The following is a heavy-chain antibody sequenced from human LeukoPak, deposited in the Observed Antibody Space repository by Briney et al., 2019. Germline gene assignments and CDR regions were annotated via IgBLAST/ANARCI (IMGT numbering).Heavy chain of an antibody. Sequence: SETLSLTCTVSGGSFSSSSYYWGWIRQPPGKGLEWIGSFYYSGSTYYNPSLKSRVTISVDTSKNQFSLKLSSVTPADTAIYYCARIDGGHHLSPFDYWGQGTLVTVSS. CDR2: FYYSGST. CDR3: ARIDGGHHLSPFDY. D-gene: IGHD4-23*01. V-gene: IGHV4-39*01. CDR1: GGSFSSSSYY. J-gene: IGHJ4*02.